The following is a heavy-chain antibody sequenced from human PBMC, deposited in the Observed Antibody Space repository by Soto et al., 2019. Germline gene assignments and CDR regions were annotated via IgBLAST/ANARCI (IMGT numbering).Heavy chain of an antibody. CDR1: GGSISSYY. Sequence: PSETLSLTCTVSGGSISSYYWSWIRQPPGKGLEWIGYIYYSGSTNYNPSLKSRVTISVDTSKNQFSLKLSSVTAADTAVYYCARDRGVDYGDLDIWGQGTMVTVSS. D-gene: IGHD4-17*01. CDR2: IYYSGST. V-gene: IGHV4-59*01. J-gene: IGHJ3*02. CDR3: ARDRGVDYGDLDI.